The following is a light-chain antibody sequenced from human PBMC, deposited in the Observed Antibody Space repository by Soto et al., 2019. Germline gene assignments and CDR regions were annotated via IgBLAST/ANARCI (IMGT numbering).Light chain of an antibody. CDR2: RNN. Sequence: QSVLTQPPSASGTPGQRVTISCSGSSSNIGSNYVYWYQQLPGTAPKLLIYRNNQRPSGVPDRFSGSKSGPSASLAISGVRSEDEADYYCGAWDDSLSGLNWVVRGGTKLTGL. V-gene: IGLV1-47*01. CDR3: GAWDDSLSGLNWV. CDR1: SSNIGSNY. J-gene: IGLJ3*02.